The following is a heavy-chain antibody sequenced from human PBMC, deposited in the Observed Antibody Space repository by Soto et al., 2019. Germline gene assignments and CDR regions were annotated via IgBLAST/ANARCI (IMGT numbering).Heavy chain of an antibody. J-gene: IGHJ4*02. CDR1: GFTFSSYA. CDR2: ISCSGVGT. CDR3: AKPDYGSGAYYNPSFDS. D-gene: IGHD3-10*01. V-gene: IGHV3-23*01. Sequence: GSLRLSCAASGFTFSSYAMSWVRQAPGKGLEWVSVISCSGVGTYYADSVKGRFTISRDNSKKTLYLQMNSLRAEDTAVYYCAKPDYGSGAYYNPSFDSWGQGTLVTVSS.